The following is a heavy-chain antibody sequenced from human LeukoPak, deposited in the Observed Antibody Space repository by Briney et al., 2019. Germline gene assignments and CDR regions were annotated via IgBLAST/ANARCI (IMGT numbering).Heavy chain of an antibody. CDR1: VFTFSDYA. CDR3: ARSPPGRTNWNYYDY. D-gene: IGHD1-1*01. CDR2: IGPIGVYT. V-gene: IGHV3-64*01. J-gene: IGHJ4*02. Sequence: GWSLRLSCAASVFTFSDYAMHWVRQAPGKGLEFVSVIGPIGVYTYYANSVKGRFTISRDNSKSTVSLQMGSLRDEDMAVYYCARSPPGRTNWNYYDYWGRGTLVTVSS.